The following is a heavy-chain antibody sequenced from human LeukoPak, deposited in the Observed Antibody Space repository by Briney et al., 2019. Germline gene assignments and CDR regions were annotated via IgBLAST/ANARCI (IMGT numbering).Heavy chain of an antibody. CDR3: ARHTNDYLLSTFDS. CDR1: GFTVSSKY. V-gene: IGHV3-53*01. D-gene: IGHD1-1*01. CDR2: IYSGGST. Sequence: GGSLRLSCAASGFTVSSKYMSWVRQAPGKGLEWVSVIYSGGSTYYADSVRGRFTISRDNSKNTLYLQMNSLRAEDTAVYYCARHTNDYLLSTFDSWGQGTLVTVSS. J-gene: IGHJ4*02.